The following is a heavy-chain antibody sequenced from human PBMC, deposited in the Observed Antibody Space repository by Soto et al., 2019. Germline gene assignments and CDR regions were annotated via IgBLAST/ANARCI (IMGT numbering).Heavy chain of an antibody. D-gene: IGHD3-22*01. V-gene: IGHV4-39*01. CDR2: IYSSGSA. Sequence: QVQLQESGPGLVKPSQTLSLTCTVSGGSISSSRYYWGWIRQPPGKGLEWIGSIYSSGSAYYNPSLKSRVTISVDTSKNQFSLKQTSVTAADTAVYYCATPVSSGYQAFEVWGQGTMVTVSS. J-gene: IGHJ3*01. CDR1: GGSISSSRYY. CDR3: ATPVSSGYQAFEV.